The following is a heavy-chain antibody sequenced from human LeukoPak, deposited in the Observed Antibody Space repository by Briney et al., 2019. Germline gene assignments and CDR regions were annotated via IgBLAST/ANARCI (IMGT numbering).Heavy chain of an antibody. D-gene: IGHD6-13*01. Sequence: HPGGSLRLSCAASGFTFDDYAMHWVRQAPGKGLEWVSGISWNSGSIGYADSVKGRFTISRDKSKNTVYLQMNSLRAEDTAVYFCAKKLTSSWYPTDGFDIWGQGTMVTVSP. CDR2: ISWNSGSI. J-gene: IGHJ3*02. CDR3: AKKLTSSWYPTDGFDI. CDR1: GFTFDDYA. V-gene: IGHV3-9*01.